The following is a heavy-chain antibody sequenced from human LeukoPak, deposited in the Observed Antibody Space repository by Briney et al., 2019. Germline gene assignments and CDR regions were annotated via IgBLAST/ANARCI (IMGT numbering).Heavy chain of an antibody. J-gene: IGHJ4*02. CDR3: ARGDYNPFYFDY. V-gene: IGHV5-51*01. Sequence: GASLKISCKGSGYSFTTYWIGWVRQMPGKGLEWMGIIYPGDSETRYSPSFQGQVTISADKSISTAYLQWSSLKASDTAMYFCARGDYNPFYFDYWGQGTLVTVSS. CDR2: IYPGDSET. D-gene: IGHD4-11*01. CDR1: GYSFTTYW.